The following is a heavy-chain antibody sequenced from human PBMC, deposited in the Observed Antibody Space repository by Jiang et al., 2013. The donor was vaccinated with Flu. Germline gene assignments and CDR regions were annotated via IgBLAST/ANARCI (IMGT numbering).Heavy chain of an antibody. CDR3: ARGVKWQQLVFYYGMDV. J-gene: IGHJ6*02. Sequence: SGAEVKKPGSSVKVSCKASGGTFSSYAISWVRQAPGQGLEWMGGIIPIFGIANYAQKFQGRVTITADESTSTAYMELSSLRSEDTAVYYCARGVKWQQLVFYYGMDVWGQGTTVTVSS. V-gene: IGHV1-69*01. CDR2: IIPIFGIA. D-gene: IGHD6-13*01. CDR1: GGTFSSYA.